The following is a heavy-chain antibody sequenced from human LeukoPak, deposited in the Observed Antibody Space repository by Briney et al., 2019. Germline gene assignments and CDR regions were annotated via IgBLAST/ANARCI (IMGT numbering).Heavy chain of an antibody. D-gene: IGHD2-2*01. J-gene: IGHJ6*03. Sequence: HPGGSLRLSCAASGFTFSSYGMHWVRQAPGKGLEWVAFMHYDGSNKYYADSVKGRFTISRDNSKNTLYLQMNSLRAEDTAVYYCAKGYCSSTSCHYYYYYYMDVWGKGTTDTVSS. CDR3: AKGYCSSTSCHYYYYYYMDV. CDR2: MHYDGSNK. CDR1: GFTFSSYG. V-gene: IGHV3-30*02.